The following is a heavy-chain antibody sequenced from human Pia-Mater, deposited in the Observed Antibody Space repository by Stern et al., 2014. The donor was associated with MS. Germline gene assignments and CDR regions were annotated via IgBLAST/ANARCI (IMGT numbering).Heavy chain of an antibody. CDR2: LNTNTGKP. CDR3: ASRGAGEFGVSPTGS. V-gene: IGHV7-4-1*02. CDR1: GYNFRNYA. J-gene: IGHJ5*02. Sequence: QVQLGQSGSELKKPGASVKVSCKASGYNFRNYAMNWVRQAPGQGLEWMGWLNTNTGKPLYAQGFTGRFVFSLDTSVSTAYLQISSLKTEDTAVYYCASRGAGEFGVSPTGSWGQGTLVTVSS. D-gene: IGHD2-8*01.